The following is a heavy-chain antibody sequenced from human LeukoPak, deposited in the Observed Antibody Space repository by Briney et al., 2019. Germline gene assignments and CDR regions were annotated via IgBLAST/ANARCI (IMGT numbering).Heavy chain of an antibody. CDR2: IYTSGST. V-gene: IGHV4-61*02. CDR3: ARDEGYCSGTSCYDAFDI. J-gene: IGHJ3*02. CDR1: GGSISSGSYY. D-gene: IGHD2-2*01. Sequence: SETLSLTCTVSGGSISSGSYYWSWIRQPAGKGLEWIGRIYTSGSTNYNPSLKSRVTISVDTSKNQFSLKLSSVTAADTAVYYCARDEGYCSGTSCYDAFDIWGQGTMVTVSS.